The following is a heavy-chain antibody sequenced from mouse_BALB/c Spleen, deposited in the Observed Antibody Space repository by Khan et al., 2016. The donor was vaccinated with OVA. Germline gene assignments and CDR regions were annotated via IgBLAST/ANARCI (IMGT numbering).Heavy chain of an antibody. Sequence: QVQLKESGPGLVAPSQSLSITCTVSGFSLTSYGVHWVRQPPGKGLEWLGVIWAGGSTNYNSALMSRLSFSKANSKSKVFVKMNSLQTDDTAMYYCARLEDIWGQGTTLTVSS. CDR3: ARLEDI. CDR1: GFSLTSYG. V-gene: IGHV2-9*02. D-gene: IGHD1-3*01. J-gene: IGHJ2*01. CDR2: IWAGGST.